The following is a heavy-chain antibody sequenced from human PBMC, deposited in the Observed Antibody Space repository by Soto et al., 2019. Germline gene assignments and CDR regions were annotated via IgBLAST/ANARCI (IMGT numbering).Heavy chain of an antibody. D-gene: IGHD1-26*01. CDR1: GGTFSSYA. J-gene: IGHJ6*02. Sequence: SVKVSCKASGGTFSSYAISWVRQAPGQGLEWMGGIIPIFGTANYAQKFQGRVTITADKSTSTAYMELSSLRSEDTAVYYCARDEQYSYYGLDVWGQGTTFTVPS. CDR3: ARDEQYSYYGLDV. V-gene: IGHV1-69*06. CDR2: IIPIFGTA.